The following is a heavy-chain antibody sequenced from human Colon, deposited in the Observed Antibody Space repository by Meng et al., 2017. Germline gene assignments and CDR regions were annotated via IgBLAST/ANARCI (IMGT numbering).Heavy chain of an antibody. D-gene: IGHD2-2*01. CDR1: GGSFSGYY. J-gene: IGHJ4*02. CDR2: INHSGST. Sequence: QVQLQQWGAGLLKSSETLSLTHAVYGGSFSGYYWSWIRQPPGKGLEWIGEINHSGSTNYNPSLKSRVTISVDTSKNQFSLKLSSVTAADTAVYYCARGNTIVPAAMGDYWGQGTLVTVSS. CDR3: ARGNTIVPAAMGDY. V-gene: IGHV4-34*01.